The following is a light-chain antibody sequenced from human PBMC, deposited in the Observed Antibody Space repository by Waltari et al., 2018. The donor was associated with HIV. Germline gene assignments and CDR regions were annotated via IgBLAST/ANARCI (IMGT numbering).Light chain of an antibody. Sequence: HSVLPQPPSASGTTGQSVTFPCSGHTSNIRSHPVDSYQNLPVTAPMLLIYNKNQRPSGLAARFSVSKSGTSASLAISGLQSEDEADYYCAAWDESLNGHVLFGGGTKLTVL. CDR1: TSNIRSHP. V-gene: IGLV1-44*01. CDR2: NKN. CDR3: AAWDESLNGHVL. J-gene: IGLJ2*01.